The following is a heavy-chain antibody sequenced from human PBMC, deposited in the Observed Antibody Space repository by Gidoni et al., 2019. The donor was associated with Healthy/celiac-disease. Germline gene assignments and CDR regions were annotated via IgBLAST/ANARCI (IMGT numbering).Heavy chain of an antibody. V-gene: IGHV3-21*01. CDR3: ARVGPDSGYALRWGMDV. CDR1: GFTFSHYS. CDR2: ISSSSSYI. Sequence: EVQLVESGGGLVKPGGSLSLSCAASGFTFSHYSMNWVRQAPGKGLEWVSSISSSSSYIYYADSVKGRFTISRDNAKNSLYLQMNSLRAEDTAVYYCARVGPDSGYALRWGMDVWGQGTTVTVSS. D-gene: IGHD5-12*01. J-gene: IGHJ6*02.